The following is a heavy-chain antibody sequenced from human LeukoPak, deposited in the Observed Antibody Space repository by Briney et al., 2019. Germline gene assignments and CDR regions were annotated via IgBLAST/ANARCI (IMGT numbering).Heavy chain of an antibody. V-gene: IGHV4-61*09. Sequence: KPSETLSLTCTVSGGSISSGSYYWSWIRQPAGKRLEWIGHIYRSGSTNYNPSLKSRVTISVDATRNQFSLKLSSMTAADTALYYCARTSQGYNYGGIDYWGQGTLVTVSS. CDR3: ARTSQGYNYGGIDY. D-gene: IGHD5-24*01. J-gene: IGHJ4*02. CDR1: GGSISSGSYY. CDR2: IYRSGST.